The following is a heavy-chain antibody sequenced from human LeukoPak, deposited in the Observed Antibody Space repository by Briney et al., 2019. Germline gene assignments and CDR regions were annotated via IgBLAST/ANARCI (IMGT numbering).Heavy chain of an antibody. J-gene: IGHJ6*03. V-gene: IGHV3-48*01. Sequence: GGSLRLSCAASGFTFSSYSMNWVRQAPGKGLEWVSYISSSSSTIYYADSVKGRFTISRDNSKNSLYLQMNSLRAEDTAVYSCARTGGSLGYYYYMDVWGKGTTVTVSS. CDR3: ARTGGSLGYYYYMDV. CDR1: GFTFSSYS. D-gene: IGHD2-15*01. CDR2: ISSSSSTI.